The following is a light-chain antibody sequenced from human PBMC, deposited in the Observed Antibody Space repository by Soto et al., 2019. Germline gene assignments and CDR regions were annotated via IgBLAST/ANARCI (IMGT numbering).Light chain of an antibody. J-gene: IGKJ5*01. V-gene: IGKV3-11*01. CDR2: HAS. Sequence: EIGLTQYSATLSSSPVERATLFSRARQSVSCYSAWYQQNPDQALRLLIYHASIRATGIPARFSGSLSGTVVTRTITNLEPEDFALYFCQQRSIWLPTISQVTRLAFK. CDR1: QSVSCY. CDR3: QQRSIWLPT.